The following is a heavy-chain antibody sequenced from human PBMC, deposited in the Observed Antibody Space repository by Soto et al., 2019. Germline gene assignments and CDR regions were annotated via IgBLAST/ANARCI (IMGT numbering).Heavy chain of an antibody. V-gene: IGHV4-39*01. CDR1: GGSMGSSSYY. Sequence: QVPLQESGPGLVKPSETLSLDCSVFGGSMGSSSYYWAWIRQPLGKGLELIGGMDYSGRAYYNSSLKSRDIISLDTSKNKFSLKVNSVTAADTSVYYCGRHKRITVVVVAPIWGIFDYWGKGDLVTVSS. CDR3: GRHKRITVVVVAPIWGIFDY. J-gene: IGHJ4*02. D-gene: IGHD3-3*01. CDR2: MDYSGRA.